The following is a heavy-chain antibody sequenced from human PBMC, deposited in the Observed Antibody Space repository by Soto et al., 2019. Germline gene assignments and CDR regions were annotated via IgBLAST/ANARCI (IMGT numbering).Heavy chain of an antibody. J-gene: IGHJ4*02. CDR2: IYHSGSS. D-gene: IGHD5-12*01. V-gene: IGHV4-4*02. Sequence: SETLSLTCAVSGGSISSSNWWSWVRQHPRKGREWIGEIYHSGSSNYNPSLKSRVTISVDTSKNQFSLKLSSVTAADTAVYYCARMPTNWGQGTLVTVSS. CDR3: ARMPTN. CDR1: GGSISSSNW.